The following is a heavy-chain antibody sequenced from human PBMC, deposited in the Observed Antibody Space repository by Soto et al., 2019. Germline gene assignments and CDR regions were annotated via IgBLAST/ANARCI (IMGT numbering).Heavy chain of an antibody. V-gene: IGHV3-23*01. Sequence: GGSLRLSCAASGFTFSSYAMSWVRQAPGKGLEWVSAISGSGSSTYYADSVKGRFTISRDNSKNTLYLQMNSLRAEDTAVYYCAKGIVGPTAAGMDVWGQGTTVTVSS. D-gene: IGHD1-26*01. CDR3: AKGIVGPTAAGMDV. CDR2: ISGSGSST. CDR1: GFTFSSYA. J-gene: IGHJ6*02.